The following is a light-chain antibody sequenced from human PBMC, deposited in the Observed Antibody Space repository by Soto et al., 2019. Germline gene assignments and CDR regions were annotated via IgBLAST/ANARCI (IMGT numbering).Light chain of an antibody. CDR1: QIVSSTY. CDR2: GAS. CDR3: QQYGRPPGT. J-gene: IGKJ2*01. V-gene: IGKV3-20*01. Sequence: EIVLTQSPGSLCLSPGERATVSCRASQIVSSTYLAWYQQRPGQGPRVLIYGASSRATGIPDRFSGSGSGTDITLTISRLEPEDFAVYYCQQYGRPPGTFGQGTKLEIK.